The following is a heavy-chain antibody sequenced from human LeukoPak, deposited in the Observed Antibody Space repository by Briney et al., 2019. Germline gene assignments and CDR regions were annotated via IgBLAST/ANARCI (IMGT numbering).Heavy chain of an antibody. CDR1: SGSISGSNW. CDR3: ARGGLFGGYGRVFDY. J-gene: IGHJ4*02. CDR2: IYHRGST. V-gene: IGHV4-4*02. Sequence: PSETLSLTCAVSSGSISGSNWWSWVRQSPGKGLEWVGEIYHRGSTNYNPSLKSRVTISVDKSKNQFSLKLSSVTPADTAMYYCARGGLFGGYGRVFDYWGQGTLITVSS. D-gene: IGHD5-12*01.